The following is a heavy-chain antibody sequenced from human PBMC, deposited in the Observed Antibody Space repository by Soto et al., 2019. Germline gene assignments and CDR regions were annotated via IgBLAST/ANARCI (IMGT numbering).Heavy chain of an antibody. CDR2: IYYSGST. CDR1: GGSISRGDYY. D-gene: IGHD3-10*01. Sequence: SETRSLTCTVSGGSISRGDYYVSWIRQPPGKGLEWIGYIYYSGSTYYNPSLKSRVTISVDTSKNQFSLKLSSVTAADTAVYYCARVGGFGATTIDYWGQGTLVTVS. V-gene: IGHV4-30-4*01. CDR3: ARVGGFGATTIDY. J-gene: IGHJ4*02.